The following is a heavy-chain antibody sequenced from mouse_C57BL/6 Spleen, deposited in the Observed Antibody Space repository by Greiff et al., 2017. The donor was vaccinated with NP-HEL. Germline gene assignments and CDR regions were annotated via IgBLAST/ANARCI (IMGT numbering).Heavy chain of an antibody. CDR2: INPNNGGT. CDR3: ARAAYYFDY. J-gene: IGHJ2*01. Sequence: EVQLQQSGPELVKPGASVKISCKASGYTFTDYYMNWVKQSHGKSLEWIGDINPNNGGTSYNQKFKGKATLTVDKSSSTAYMEHRSLTSEDSAVYYCARAAYYFDYWGQGTTLTVSS. V-gene: IGHV1-26*01. CDR1: GYTFTDYY.